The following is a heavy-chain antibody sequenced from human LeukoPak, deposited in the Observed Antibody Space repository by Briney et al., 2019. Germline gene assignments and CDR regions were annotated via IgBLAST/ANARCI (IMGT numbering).Heavy chain of an antibody. CDR1: GGSISSSSYY. Sequence: PSETLSLTCTVSGGSISSSSYYWGWIRQPPGKGLEWIGSIYYSGSTYYHPSLNSRVTISVDTSKNPFSLKLSSVTAADTAVYYCARPRTYPTTTAKYYYDSSGYYGDYFDYWGQGTLVTVSS. D-gene: IGHD3-22*01. CDR3: ARPRTYPTTTAKYYYDSSGYYGDYFDY. J-gene: IGHJ4*02. CDR2: IYYSGST. V-gene: IGHV4-39*01.